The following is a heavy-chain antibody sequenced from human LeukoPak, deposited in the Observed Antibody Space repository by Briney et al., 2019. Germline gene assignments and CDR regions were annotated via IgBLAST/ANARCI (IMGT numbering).Heavy chain of an antibody. CDR3: ARDKGSYYFDY. V-gene: IGHV4-59*01. CDR1: GGSISSYY. CDR2: IYHSGST. J-gene: IGHJ4*02. Sequence: SETLSLTCTVSGGSISSYYWSWIRQPPGKGLEWIGYIYHSGSTNYNPSLKSRVTISVDTSKKQFSLKLSSVTAADTAIYYCARDKGSYYFDYWGQETLVTVSS.